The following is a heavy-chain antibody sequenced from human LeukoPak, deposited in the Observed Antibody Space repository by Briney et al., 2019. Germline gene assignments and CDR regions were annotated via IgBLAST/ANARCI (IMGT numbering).Heavy chain of an antibody. Sequence: GGSLTLSCAGSGFTFSGLHLNWVRRAPGKGLEWVSYISSSGSYIYYADSVKGRFTIFRVKAKNSLYLQMNSMRAEDTAVYYCARDKAAGTVDYWGQGTLVTVSS. CDR2: ISSSGSYI. CDR1: GFTFSGLH. D-gene: IGHD6-13*01. J-gene: IGHJ4*02. V-gene: IGHV3-21*05. CDR3: ARDKAAGTVDY.